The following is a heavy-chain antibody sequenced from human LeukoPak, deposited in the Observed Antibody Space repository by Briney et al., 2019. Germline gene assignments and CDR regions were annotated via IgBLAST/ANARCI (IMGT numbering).Heavy chain of an antibody. CDR1: GFTFSSYA. CDR3: ARGGGLDV. CDR2: INHNGNVN. J-gene: IGHJ6*02. Sequence: GGSLRLSCAASGFTFSSYAMNRARQAPGKGLEWVASINHNGNVNYYVDSVKGRFTISRDNAKNSLYLQMSNLRAEDTAVYFCARGGGLDVWGQGATVTVSS. V-gene: IGHV3-7*03. D-gene: IGHD3-16*01.